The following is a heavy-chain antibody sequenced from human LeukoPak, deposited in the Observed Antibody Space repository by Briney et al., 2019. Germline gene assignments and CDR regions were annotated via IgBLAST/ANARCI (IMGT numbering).Heavy chain of an antibody. D-gene: IGHD3-22*01. J-gene: IGHJ4*02. Sequence: PGGSLRLSCAASGFTFSSYAMSWVRQAPGKGLEWVSAISGSGGSTYYADSVKGRFTISRDNAKNSLYLQMNSLRAEDTAVYYCARFPYDSSGHFDYWGQGTLVTVSS. CDR1: GFTFSSYA. V-gene: IGHV3-23*01. CDR2: ISGSGGST. CDR3: ARFPYDSSGHFDY.